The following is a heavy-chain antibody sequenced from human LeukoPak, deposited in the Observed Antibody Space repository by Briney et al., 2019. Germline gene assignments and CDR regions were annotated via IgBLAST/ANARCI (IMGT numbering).Heavy chain of an antibody. J-gene: IGHJ6*02. Sequence: GGSLRLSCTTSGFTFSSYSMNWVRQAPGKGLEWVSSISSSSSYIYYADSVKGRFTISRDNAKNSLYLQMNSLRAEDTAVYFCAREVVPATRQSHYYYGMDVWGQGTTVTVSS. D-gene: IGHD2-2*01. CDR2: ISSSSSYI. CDR3: AREVVPATRQSHYYYGMDV. V-gene: IGHV3-21*04. CDR1: GFTFSSYS.